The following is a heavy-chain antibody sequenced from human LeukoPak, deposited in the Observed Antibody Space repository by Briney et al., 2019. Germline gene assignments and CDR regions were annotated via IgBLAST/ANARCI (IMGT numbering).Heavy chain of an antibody. D-gene: IGHD3-10*01. CDR2: INHSGST. CDR1: GVSFSGYY. J-gene: IGHJ4*02. Sequence: SETLSLTCAVYGVSFSGYYWSSTRQPPGKGLEWIGEINHSGSTNYNPSLKSRVTISVDTSKNQFSLKLSSVTAADTAVYYCARVGYYGSLIDYWGQGTLVTVSS. CDR3: ARVGYYGSLIDY. V-gene: IGHV4-34*01.